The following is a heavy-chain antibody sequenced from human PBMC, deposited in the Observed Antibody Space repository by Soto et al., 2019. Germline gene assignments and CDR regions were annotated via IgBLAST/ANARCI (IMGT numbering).Heavy chain of an antibody. CDR2: ISAYNGNT. J-gene: IGHJ2*01. CDR1: GYTFTSYG. D-gene: IGHD4-17*01. CDR3: ARTRLGYGDYPWYFDL. Sequence: QVQLVQSGAEVKKPGASVKVSCKASGYTFTSYGISWVRQAPGQGLEWMGWISAYNGNTNYAQKLQGRVTMTTDTSTITAYMELGSLRAVDTAVYYWARTRLGYGDYPWYFDLWGRGTLVTVAS. V-gene: IGHV1-18*01.